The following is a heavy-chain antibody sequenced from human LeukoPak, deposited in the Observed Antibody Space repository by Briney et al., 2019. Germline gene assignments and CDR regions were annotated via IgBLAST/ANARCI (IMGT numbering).Heavy chain of an antibody. CDR2: ISSSSSNI. D-gene: IGHD1-26*01. J-gene: IGHJ4*02. CDR3: ARDHSRVRAPSLDY. CDR1: GFDFSRYM. V-gene: IGHV3-21*01. Sequence: GGSLRLSCAASGFDFSRYMMDWVRQAPGKGLEWAASISSSSSNIYYADSVKGRFSISRDNAKNSLYLQMESLRVEDTSLYYCARDHSRVRAPSLDYWGQGALVTVSS.